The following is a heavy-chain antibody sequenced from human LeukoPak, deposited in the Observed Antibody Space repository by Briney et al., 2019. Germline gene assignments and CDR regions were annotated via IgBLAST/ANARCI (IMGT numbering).Heavy chain of an antibody. V-gene: IGHV3-21*01. Sequence: TGGSLRLSCAASGFTFSSYSMNWVRQAPGKGLEWVSSISSSSSYIYYADSVKGRFTISRDNAKNSLYLQMNSLRAEDTAVYYCARDLGTAVAGTVDYWGQGTLVTVSS. CDR1: GFTFSSYS. CDR3: ARDLGTAVAGTVDY. J-gene: IGHJ4*02. D-gene: IGHD6-19*01. CDR2: ISSSSSYI.